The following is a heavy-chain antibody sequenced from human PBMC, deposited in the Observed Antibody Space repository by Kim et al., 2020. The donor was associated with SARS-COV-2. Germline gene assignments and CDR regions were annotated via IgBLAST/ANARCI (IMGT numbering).Heavy chain of an antibody. CDR1: GYSFTSYW. D-gene: IGHD5-12*01. Sequence: GESLKISCKGSGYSFTSYWIGWVRQMPGKGLEWMGIIYPGDSDTRYSPSFQGQVTISADKSISTAYLQWSSLKASDTAMYYCARRLSRGGYSGYDYNGYFDLWGRGTLVTVSS. CDR3: ARRLSRGGYSGYDYNGYFDL. CDR2: IYPGDSDT. J-gene: IGHJ2*01. V-gene: IGHV5-51*01.